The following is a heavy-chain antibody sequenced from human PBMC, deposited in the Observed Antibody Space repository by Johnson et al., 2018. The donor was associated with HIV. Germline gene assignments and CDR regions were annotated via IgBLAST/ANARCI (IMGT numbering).Heavy chain of an antibody. CDR3: AKLGGEEGFDI. Sequence: QVQLVESGGGVVQPGRSVRLSCAVSGLNFSDYGMHWVRQAPGKGLEWVAVISFDGSEEYYAASVKGRFTVSRDNSKNTLYLQMNSLREEDTAVYYCAKLGGEEGFDIWGQGTMVTVSS. V-gene: IGHV3-30*18. D-gene: IGHD2-21*01. J-gene: IGHJ3*02. CDR2: ISFDGSEE. CDR1: GLNFSDYG.